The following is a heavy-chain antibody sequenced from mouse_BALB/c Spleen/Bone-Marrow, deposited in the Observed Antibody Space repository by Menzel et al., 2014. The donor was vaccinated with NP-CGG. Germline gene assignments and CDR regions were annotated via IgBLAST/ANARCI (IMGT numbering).Heavy chain of an antibody. Sequence: VHLVESGPELVKPGASVRISCKASGYTFTSYYIHWVKPRPGQGLEWIGWIYPGNVNTKYNEKFKGKATLTADKSSSTAYMQLSSLTSEDSAVYFCARFYYGSSYAMDYWGQGTSVTVSS. J-gene: IGHJ4*01. CDR2: IYPGNVNT. CDR1: GYTFTSYY. CDR3: ARFYYGSSYAMDY. D-gene: IGHD1-1*01. V-gene: IGHV1S56*01.